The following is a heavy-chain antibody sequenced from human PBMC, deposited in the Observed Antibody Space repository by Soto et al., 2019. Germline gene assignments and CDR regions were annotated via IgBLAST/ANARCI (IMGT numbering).Heavy chain of an antibody. CDR1: GFMLSSYW. V-gene: IGHV3-7*04. J-gene: IGHJ3*01. CDR3: ATDDCGGAGDGLDV. D-gene: IGHD4-17*01. Sequence: EVQLVESGGDLVQPGGSLRLSCAASGFMLSSYWMRWVRQSPGKGLEWVANIRQDGSGKYYVDSVKGRFTISRDNAKNSLYTQMDSMGVGDTAVYYWATDDCGGAGDGLDVWGQGTMVTVSS. CDR2: IRQDGSGK.